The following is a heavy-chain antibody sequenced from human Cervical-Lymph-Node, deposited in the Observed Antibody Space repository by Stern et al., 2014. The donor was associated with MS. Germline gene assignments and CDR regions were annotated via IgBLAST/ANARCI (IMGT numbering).Heavy chain of an antibody. Sequence: VQLVESGAEVKKPGASVKVSCKASGYTFTGYYIHWVRQAPGQGLEWMGWIIPNSGDTNYAQNFQGRVTMTRDTSISTAYMELSRLRSDDTAVYYCAKDGYNYWGQGTLVTVSS. CDR2: IIPNSGDT. CDR3: AKDGYNY. D-gene: IGHD5-24*01. V-gene: IGHV1-2*02. CDR1: GYTFTGYY. J-gene: IGHJ4*02.